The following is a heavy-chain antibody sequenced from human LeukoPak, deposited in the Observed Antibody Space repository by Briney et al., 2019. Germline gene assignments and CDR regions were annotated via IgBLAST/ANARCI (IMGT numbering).Heavy chain of an antibody. D-gene: IGHD3-22*01. Sequence: GGSLRLSCAASGFTFGNYAMHWVRQAPGKGLEWVSGIVWNSASIRSADSAKGRFTISRDNAKNSLYMQMSSLRAEDTAFYYCAKDSYDSSGDYFPWYFDPWGRGTLVTVSS. J-gene: IGHJ2*01. V-gene: IGHV3-9*01. CDR2: IVWNSASI. CDR3: AKDSYDSSGDYFPWYFDP. CDR1: GFTFGNYA.